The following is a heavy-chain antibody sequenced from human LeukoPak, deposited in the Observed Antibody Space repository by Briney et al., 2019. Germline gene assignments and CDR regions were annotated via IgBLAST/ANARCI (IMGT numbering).Heavy chain of an antibody. J-gene: IGHJ6*03. CDR2: ISSSSSYI. CDR3: ARAEGRYDFWSGYYDYYYYYCMDV. Sequence: GGSLRLSCAASGFTFSSYSMNWVRQAPGKGLEWVSSISSSSSYIYYADSVKGRFTISRDNAKNSLYLQMNSLRAEDTAVYYCARAEGRYDFWSGYYDYYYYYCMDVWGKGTTVTVSS. CDR1: GFTFSSYS. D-gene: IGHD3-3*01. V-gene: IGHV3-21*01.